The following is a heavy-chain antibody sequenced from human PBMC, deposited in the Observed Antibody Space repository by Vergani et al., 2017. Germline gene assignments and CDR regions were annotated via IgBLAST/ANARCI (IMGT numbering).Heavy chain of an antibody. V-gene: IGHV3-9*01. CDR3: ARGGYYYYYYGMDV. CDR1: GFTFDDYA. D-gene: IGHD2-15*01. Sequence: VQLVESGGGVVQPGRSLRLSCAASGFTFDDYAMHWVRQAPGKGLEWVSGISWNSGSIGYADSVKGRFTISRDNAKNSLYLQMNSLRAEDTAVYYCARGGYYYYYYGMDVWGQGTTVTVSS. J-gene: IGHJ6*02. CDR2: ISWNSGSI.